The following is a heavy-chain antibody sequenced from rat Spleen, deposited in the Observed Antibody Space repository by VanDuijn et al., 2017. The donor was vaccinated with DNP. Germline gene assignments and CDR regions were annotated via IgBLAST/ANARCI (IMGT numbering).Heavy chain of an antibody. CDR2: INSAVST. D-gene: IGHD1-11*01. CDR3: ARGATGDY. CDR1: GYSITSSYR. V-gene: IGHV3-3*01. J-gene: IGHJ2*01. Sequence: EVQLQESGPGLVRPSQSLSLTCSVTGYSITSSYRWNWIRKFPGNEIEWIGYINSAVSTNYNPALKSRISITRDTSKNQFFLQVNPVTTEDTATYYCARGATGDYWGQGVMVTVSS.